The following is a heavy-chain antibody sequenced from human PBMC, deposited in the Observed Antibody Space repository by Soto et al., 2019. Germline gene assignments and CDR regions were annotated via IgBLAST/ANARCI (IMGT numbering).Heavy chain of an antibody. CDR1: GFTFSNYW. J-gene: IGHJ6*02. Sequence: GGSLRLSCAASGFTFSNYWLSWVRQAPGKGLEWVANIKEDGSEKYFLDSVKGRFTISRDNAKNSLYLQINSLRAEDTSVYYCARDLGRTAAGYYYYDAMDVWGQGTTVTVSS. CDR3: ARDLGRTAAGYYYYDAMDV. V-gene: IGHV3-7*01. CDR2: IKEDGSEK. D-gene: IGHD2-2*01.